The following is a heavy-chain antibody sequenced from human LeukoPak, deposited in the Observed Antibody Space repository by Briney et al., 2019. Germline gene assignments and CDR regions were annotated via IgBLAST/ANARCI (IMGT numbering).Heavy chain of an antibody. CDR3: ARGLSRQLVSGIDY. V-gene: IGHV4-34*01. D-gene: IGHD6-13*01. CDR1: GGSFSGYY. Sequence: ASETLSLTCAVYGGSFSGYYWSWIRQPPGKGLEWIGEINHSGSTNYNPSLKSRVTISVDTSKNQFSLKLSSVTAADTAVYYCARGLSRQLVSGIDYWGQGTLVTVSS. CDR2: INHSGST. J-gene: IGHJ4*02.